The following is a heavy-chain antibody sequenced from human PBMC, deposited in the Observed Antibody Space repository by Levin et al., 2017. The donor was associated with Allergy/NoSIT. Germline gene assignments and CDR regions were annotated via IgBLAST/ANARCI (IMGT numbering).Heavy chain of an antibody. J-gene: IGHJ4*02. CDR3: ARVTRAQSGIDY. CDR1: GFTFSGCW. D-gene: IGHD1-14*01. Sequence: LGESLKISCTASGFTFSGCWMHWVRQVPGKGLVWVSRITPDGSGTNYADSVEGRFTMFRDNAKNTVYLQMNSLRDDDTAVYYCARVTRAQSGIDYWGQGTLVTVSS. V-gene: IGHV3-74*01. CDR2: ITPDGSGT.